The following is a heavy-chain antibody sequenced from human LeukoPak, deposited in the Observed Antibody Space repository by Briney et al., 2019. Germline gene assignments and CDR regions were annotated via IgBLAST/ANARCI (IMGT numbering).Heavy chain of an antibody. D-gene: IGHD3-16*02. CDR3: ARVVMSSFYFDY. CDR2: IYYSGST. CDR1: GGSISSYY. J-gene: IGHJ4*02. Sequence: SETLSLTCTVSGGSISSYYWSWIRQPPGKGLEWIGYIYYSGSTYYNPSLKSRVTISVDTSKNQFSLKLSSVTAADTAVYYCARVVMSSFYFDYWGQGTLVTVSS. V-gene: IGHV4-59*08.